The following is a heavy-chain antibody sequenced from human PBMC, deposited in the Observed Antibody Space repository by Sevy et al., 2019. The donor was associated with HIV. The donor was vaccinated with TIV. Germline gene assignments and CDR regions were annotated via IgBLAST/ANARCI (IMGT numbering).Heavy chain of an antibody. CDR3: AKLYSSSWYPLDFDY. Sequence: GGSLRLSCAASGFTFSSYGMHWVRQAPGKGLEWVAVISYDGSNKYYADSVKGRFTISRDNSKNTLYLQMNSLGAEDTAVYYCAKLYSSSWYPLDFDYWGQGTLVTVSS. V-gene: IGHV3-30*18. J-gene: IGHJ4*02. D-gene: IGHD6-13*01. CDR2: ISYDGSNK. CDR1: GFTFSSYG.